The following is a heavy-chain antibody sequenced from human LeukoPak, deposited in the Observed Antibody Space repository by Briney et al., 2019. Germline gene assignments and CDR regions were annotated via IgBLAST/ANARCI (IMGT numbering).Heavy chain of an antibody. D-gene: IGHD2-2*01. CDR2: INHSGST. CDR1: GGSFSGYY. Sequence: SETLSLTCAVYGGSFSGYYWSWIRQPPGKGLEWIGEINHSGSTNYNPALKSRVTISVDTSKNQFSLKLSSVTAADTAVYYCARPQLPAATDAFDIWGQGTMVTVSS. V-gene: IGHV4-34*01. CDR3: ARPQLPAATDAFDI. J-gene: IGHJ3*02.